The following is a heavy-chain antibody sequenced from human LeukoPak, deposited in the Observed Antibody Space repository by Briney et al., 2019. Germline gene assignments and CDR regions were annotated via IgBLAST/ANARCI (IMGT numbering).Heavy chain of an antibody. D-gene: IGHD2-15*01. CDR2: IYPGDSDT. CDR3: ARYRDEYCSGGSCYSNGFSFDY. CDR1: GYSFTSYW. J-gene: IGHJ4*02. V-gene: IGHV5-51*01. Sequence: GESLKISCKGSGYSFTSYWIGWVRQMPGKGLEWMGIIYPGDSDTRYSPSFQGQVTISADKSISTAYLQWSSLKASDTAMYYCARYRDEYCSGGSCYSNGFSFDYWGQGTLVTVSS.